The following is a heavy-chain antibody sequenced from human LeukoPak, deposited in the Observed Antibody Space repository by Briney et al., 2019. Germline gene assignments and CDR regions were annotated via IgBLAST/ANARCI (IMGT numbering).Heavy chain of an antibody. CDR2: INAGNGNT. CDR3: ARHRNTMVRGVIIRGPGDDDAFDI. J-gene: IGHJ3*02. D-gene: IGHD3-10*01. CDR1: GYTFTSYA. Sequence: ASVKVSCKASGYTFTSYAMHWVRQAPGQRLEWMGWINAGNGNTKYSQEFQGRVTITRDTSASTAYMELSSLRSEDMAVYYCARHRNTMVRGVIIRGPGDDDAFDIWGQGTMVTVSS. V-gene: IGHV1-3*03.